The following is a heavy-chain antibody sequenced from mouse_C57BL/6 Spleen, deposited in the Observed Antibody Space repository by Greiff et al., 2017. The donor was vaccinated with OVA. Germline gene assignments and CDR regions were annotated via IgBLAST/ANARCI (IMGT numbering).Heavy chain of an antibody. D-gene: IGHD2-4*01. CDR1: GYTFTSYW. CDR3: ASIYYDYDYAMDY. CDR2: IHPTSGST. J-gene: IGHJ4*01. Sequence: QVQLQQPGAELVKPGASVKLSCKASGYTFTSYWMHWVKQRPGQGLEWIGMIHPTSGSTNYNEKFKSKATLTVDKSSSTAYMQLSSLTSEDSAVYYCASIYYDYDYAMDYWGQGTSVTVSS. V-gene: IGHV1-64*01.